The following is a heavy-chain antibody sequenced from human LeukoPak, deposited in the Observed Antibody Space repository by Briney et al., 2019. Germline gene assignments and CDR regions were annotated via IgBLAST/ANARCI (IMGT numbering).Heavy chain of an antibody. CDR1: GFTFSNAW. D-gene: IGHD3-22*01. CDR2: IKSKTDGGTT. Sequence: GGSLRLSCAASGFTFSNAWMSWVRQAPGKGLEWVGRIKSKTDGGTTDYAAPVKGRFTISRDDSKNTLYLQMNSLKTEDTAVYYCATTEYYYDSSGDAFDIWGQGTMVTVSS. V-gene: IGHV3-15*01. J-gene: IGHJ3*02. CDR3: ATTEYYYDSSGDAFDI.